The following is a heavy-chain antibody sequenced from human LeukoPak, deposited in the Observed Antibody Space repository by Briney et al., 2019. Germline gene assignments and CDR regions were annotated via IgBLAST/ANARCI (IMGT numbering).Heavy chain of an antibody. J-gene: IGHJ4*02. V-gene: IGHV3-23*01. CDR2: ISPSGDIT. CDR3: AKDKGIAARGLFDY. CDR1: GFTFSNHG. D-gene: IGHD6-6*01. Sequence: GGSLRLSCTASGFTFSNHGMDWVRQAPGKGLEWVSGISPSGDITYYADSVKGRFTISRDNSKNTLYLQMNSLRAEDTAVYYCAKDKGIAARGLFDYWGQGTLVTVSS.